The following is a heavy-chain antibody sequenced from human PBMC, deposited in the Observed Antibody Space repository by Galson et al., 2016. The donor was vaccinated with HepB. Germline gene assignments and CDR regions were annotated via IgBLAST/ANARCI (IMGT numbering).Heavy chain of an antibody. CDR2: IIPIFGTA. Sequence: SVKVSCKASGGTFSSYAIGWVRQAPGQGLEWMGGIIPIFGTANYAQKFQGRVTITADESTNTAYMELSSLRSEDTAVYYCARIAYYDFWSGYYSSYFDYWGQGTLVTVSS. CDR1: GGTFSSYA. J-gene: IGHJ4*02. D-gene: IGHD3-3*01. CDR3: ARIAYYDFWSGYYSSYFDY. V-gene: IGHV1-69*13.